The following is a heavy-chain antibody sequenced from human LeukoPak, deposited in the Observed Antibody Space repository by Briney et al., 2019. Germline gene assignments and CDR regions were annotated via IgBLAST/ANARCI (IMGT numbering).Heavy chain of an antibody. J-gene: IGHJ4*02. D-gene: IGHD6-19*01. CDR1: GFTVSSNY. CDR3: ARGRLGGWYGDYFDY. Sequence: GGSLRLSCAASGFTVSSNYMSWVRQAPGKGLEWVSVIYSGGSTYYADSVKGRFTISRDNSKNTLYLQMNSLRAEDTAVYYCARGRLGGWYGDYFDYWGQGTLVTVSS. CDR2: IYSGGST. V-gene: IGHV3-66*01.